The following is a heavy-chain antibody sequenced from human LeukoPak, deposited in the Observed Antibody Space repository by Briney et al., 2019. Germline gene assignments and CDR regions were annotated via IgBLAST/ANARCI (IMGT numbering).Heavy chain of an antibody. CDR2: INPNSGGT. V-gene: IGHV1-2*04. D-gene: IGHD6-13*01. Sequence: ASVKVSCRASGYTFTCYYMHWVRQAPGQGLEWMGWINPNSGGTNYAQKFQGWVTMTRDTSISTAYMELSRLRSDDTAVYYCARGRYSSSWYGYNWFDPWGQGTLVTVSS. CDR3: ARGRYSSSWYGYNWFDP. J-gene: IGHJ5*02. CDR1: GYTFTCYY.